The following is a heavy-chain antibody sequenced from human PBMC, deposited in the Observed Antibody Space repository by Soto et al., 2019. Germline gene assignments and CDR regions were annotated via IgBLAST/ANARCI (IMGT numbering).Heavy chain of an antibody. CDR1: GLNFSSYA. Sequence: GGSLRLSCAAPGLNFSSYAMFWVRQAPGKGLEWVATIAYDASTKYYVDSVKGRFAISRDNSRGMVYLEMNSLRTEDTAVYFCAKDPYKFAVGPHGMDLWGQGTPVTVPS. D-gene: IGHD3-3*01. CDR2: IAYDASTK. CDR3: AKDPYKFAVGPHGMDL. J-gene: IGHJ6*02. V-gene: IGHV3-30*18.